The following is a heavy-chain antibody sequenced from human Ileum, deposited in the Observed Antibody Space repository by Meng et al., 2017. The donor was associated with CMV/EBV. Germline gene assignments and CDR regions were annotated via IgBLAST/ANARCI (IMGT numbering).Heavy chain of an antibody. CDR3: ARGGLGGAIHY. V-gene: IGHV4-39*06. D-gene: IGHD2-2*02. Sequence: GSLSLTCTFSGGSVSGSTYYWAWIRQTPGKGPEWIGSVYDTGDTHYNPSLKSRVTTSIDPSKHQFRRKLKSVTAADSAVYYYARGGLGGAIHYWGQGTLVTVSS. CDR2: VYDTGDT. CDR1: GGSVSGSTYY. J-gene: IGHJ4*02.